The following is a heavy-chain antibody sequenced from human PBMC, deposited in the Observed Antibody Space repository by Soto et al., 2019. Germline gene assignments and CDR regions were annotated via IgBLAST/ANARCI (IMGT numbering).Heavy chain of an antibody. CDR1: GGSFSGYY. J-gene: IGHJ5*02. CDR3: ARGEGLYSSSSGVWFDP. D-gene: IGHD6-6*01. CDR2: INHSGST. V-gene: IGHV4-34*01. Sequence: SETLSLTCAVYGGSFSGYYWSWIRQPPGKGLEWIGEINHSGSTNYNPSLKSRVTISVDTSKNQFSLKLSSVTAADTAVYYCARGEGLYSSSSGVWFDPWGQGTLVTVSS.